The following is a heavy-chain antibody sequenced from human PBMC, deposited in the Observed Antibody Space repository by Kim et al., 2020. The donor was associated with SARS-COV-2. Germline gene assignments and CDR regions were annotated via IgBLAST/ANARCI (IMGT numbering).Heavy chain of an antibody. Sequence: SETLSLTCTVSGGSSAYYWTWIRQSPGKGLVWIGSINYSGSTNYNPSLKSRLTISLYTSKNHFSLWLSSVTAADTAVYYCATVTRNYDFSTGYRQDTFD. V-gene: IGHV4-59*01. CDR2: INYSGST. D-gene: IGHD3-3*01. J-gene: IGHJ3*02. CDR1: GGSSAYY. CDR3: ATVTRNYDFSTGYRQDTFD.